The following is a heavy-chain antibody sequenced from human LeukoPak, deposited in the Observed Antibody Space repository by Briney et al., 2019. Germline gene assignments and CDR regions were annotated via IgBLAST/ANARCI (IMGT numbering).Heavy chain of an antibody. CDR2: IFYSGTT. J-gene: IGHJ4*02. V-gene: IGHV4-39*01. Sequence: PSETLSLTCTVPGGSIRKSDYYWGWIRQPPGKGLEWIGSIFYSGTTYYNPSLKSRVLISVDTSKNQFDLKMNSVTAADSAIYYCARQQYYGSGSHQNWGQGILVTVSS. CDR1: GGSIRKSDYY. CDR3: ARQQYYGSGSHQN. D-gene: IGHD3-10*01.